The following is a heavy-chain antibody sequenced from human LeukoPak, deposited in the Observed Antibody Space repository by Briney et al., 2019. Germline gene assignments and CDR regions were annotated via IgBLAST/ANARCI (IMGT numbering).Heavy chain of an antibody. CDR3: AKPDSGGWLFTVEYYFDY. Sequence: PGGSLRLSCAASGFTFSSYAMSWVRPAPGKGLEWVSAISGSGGSTYYADSVKGRFTISRDNSKNTLYLQMNSLRAEDTAVYYCAKPDSGGWLFTVEYYFDYWGQGTLVTVSS. CDR2: ISGSGGST. J-gene: IGHJ4*02. CDR1: GFTFSSYA. V-gene: IGHV3-23*01. D-gene: IGHD6-19*01.